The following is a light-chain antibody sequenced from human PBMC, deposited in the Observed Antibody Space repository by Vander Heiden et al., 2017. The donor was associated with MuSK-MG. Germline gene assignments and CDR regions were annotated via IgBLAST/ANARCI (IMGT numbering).Light chain of an antibody. CDR3: QAWDSSTVV. CDR2: QDS. J-gene: IGLJ2*01. V-gene: IGLV3-1*01. CDR1: KLGDKY. Sequence: SYELTQPPSVSVSPGQTARITCSGDKLGDKYACWYQQKPGQSPVLVIYQDSKRTSGIPERFSGSNAGNTATLTISGTQAMDEDDYYCQAWDSSTVVFGGGTKLTVL.